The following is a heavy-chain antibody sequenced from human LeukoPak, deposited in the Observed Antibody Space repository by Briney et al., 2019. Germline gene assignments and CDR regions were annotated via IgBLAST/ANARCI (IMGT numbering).Heavy chain of an antibody. V-gene: IGHV4-59*01. CDR2: IYSTGST. D-gene: IGHD6-13*01. CDR3: ARRHIAAASTLEY. Sequence: TPSETLSLTCTVSGGIISGYHWSWIRQSPGNGLEWIGYIYSTGSTNYNPSLKSRLTISVDTSKNQFSLKLSSVTAADTAVYYCARRHIAAASTLEYWGQGPLVTASS. J-gene: IGHJ4*02. CDR1: GGIISGYH.